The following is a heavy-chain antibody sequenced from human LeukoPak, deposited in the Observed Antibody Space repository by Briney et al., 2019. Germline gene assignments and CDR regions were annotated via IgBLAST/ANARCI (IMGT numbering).Heavy chain of an antibody. J-gene: IGHJ3*02. Sequence: GGSLRLSCAASGLTFSSYWMSWVRQAPGKGLEWVAVIWYDGSNEYYADSVKGRFIISRDNSKNTLFLQMNSLRAEDTAVYYCARVSGGTLDGAFDIWGQGTMVTVSS. CDR1: GLTFSSYW. CDR2: IWYDGSNE. V-gene: IGHV3-33*08. D-gene: IGHD3-16*01. CDR3: ARVSGGTLDGAFDI.